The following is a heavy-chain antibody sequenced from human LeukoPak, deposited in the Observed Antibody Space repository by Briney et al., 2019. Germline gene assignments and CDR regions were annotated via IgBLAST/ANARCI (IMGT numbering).Heavy chain of an antibody. CDR2: ISDDGSNK. CDR3: ARDGDSGFDY. Sequence: PGGSLRLSCAASGFTFSSYAMHWVRQAPGKGLEWVAVISDDGSNKYYADSVKGRLTISRDNSKNTLYLQMNSLRAEDTAVYYCARDGDSGFDYWGQGTLVTVSS. V-gene: IGHV3-30-3*01. J-gene: IGHJ4*02. CDR1: GFTFSSYA. D-gene: IGHD3-10*01.